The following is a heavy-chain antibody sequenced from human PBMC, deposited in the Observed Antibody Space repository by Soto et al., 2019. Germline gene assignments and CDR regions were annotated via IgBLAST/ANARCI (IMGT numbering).Heavy chain of an antibody. D-gene: IGHD1-26*01. CDR3: AHAYGGRSLY. CDR2: IYWDDSK. J-gene: IGHJ4*02. CDR1: GFSLTTDRVG. Sequence: QITLKESGPTLVKPTQTLTLTCTFSGFSLTTDRVGVGWIRQPPGEALEWLAVIYWDDSKTYRPSLESRLTIPKDTSKNQVALNMTNMDSLDTATYYCAHAYGGRSLYWGQGTLVTVSS. V-gene: IGHV2-5*02.